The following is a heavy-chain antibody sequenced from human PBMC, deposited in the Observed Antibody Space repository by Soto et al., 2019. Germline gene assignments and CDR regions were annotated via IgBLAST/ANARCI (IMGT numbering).Heavy chain of an antibody. D-gene: IGHD6-19*01. CDR1: GFIFDDYA. V-gene: IGHV3-23*01. CDR2: ISGAGGLT. CDR3: ANSLHSGWFFDY. J-gene: IGHJ4*02. Sequence: GGSLRLSCAASGFIFDDYAMSWVRQSPGKGLEWVSAISGAGGLTYYADSVKGRFTISRDNSNDTVFLQMNSLRVDDTAMYYCANSLHSGWFFDYWGQGTLVTVSS.